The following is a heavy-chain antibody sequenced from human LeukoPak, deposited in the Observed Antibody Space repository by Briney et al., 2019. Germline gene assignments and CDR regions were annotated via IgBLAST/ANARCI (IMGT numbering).Heavy chain of an antibody. CDR2: IIPIFGTA. D-gene: IGHD3-22*01. CDR3: ARDASAYYYDSSGYRFDY. J-gene: IGHJ4*02. CDR1: GGTFSSYA. V-gene: IGHV1-69*05. Sequence: SVKVSCKASGGTFSSYAISWVRQAPGQGLEWMGRIIPIFGTANYAQKFQGRVTITTDESTSTAYMELRSLRSEDTAVYYCARDASAYYYDSSGYRFDYWGQGTLVTVSS.